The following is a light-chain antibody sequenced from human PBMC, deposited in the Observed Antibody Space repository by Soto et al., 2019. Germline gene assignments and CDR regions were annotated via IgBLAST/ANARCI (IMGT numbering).Light chain of an antibody. J-gene: IGKJ1*01. CDR3: QQYDNWPPWT. V-gene: IGKV3-15*01. CDR2: GAS. Sequence: EIVMTQSPATLSVSPGARAPLSCRARQSVSSNLAWYQQKPGQAPRLLIYGASTRATGIPARFSGSGSGTDFTLTISRLEPEDFAVYYCQQYDNWPPWTFGQGTKVDIK. CDR1: QSVSSN.